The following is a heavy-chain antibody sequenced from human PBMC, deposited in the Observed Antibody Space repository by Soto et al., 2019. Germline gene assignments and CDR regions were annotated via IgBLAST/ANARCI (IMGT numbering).Heavy chain of an antibody. D-gene: IGHD2-21*01. J-gene: IGHJ6*03. CDR3: ARVVRASTHTSYSHFYHYMDI. CDR1: GGPFSGFY. Sequence: QVQLQQWGAGLLKPSETLSLTCAVYGGPFSGFYWSWVRQPPGKGLEWIGDISPSGKTNYSPSLESRVILSVDPSKNQFSLSLTSVTAADTAVYFCARVVRASTHTSYSHFYHYMDIWGKGTTVTVSS. CDR2: ISPSGKT. V-gene: IGHV4-34*02.